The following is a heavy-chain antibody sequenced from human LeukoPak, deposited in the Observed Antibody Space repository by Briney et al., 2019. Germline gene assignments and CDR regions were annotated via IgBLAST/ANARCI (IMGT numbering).Heavy chain of an antibody. CDR2: ICHSGST. Sequence: PSETLSLTCTVSGYSISSGYYWGWIRPPPGKGLEWIGSICHSGSTYYNPSLKSRVTISVDTSKNQFSLKLSSVTAADTAVYYCARGVFWYDILTGYPYYFDYWGQGTLVTVSS. V-gene: IGHV4-38-2*02. D-gene: IGHD3-9*01. J-gene: IGHJ4*02. CDR1: GYSISSGYY. CDR3: ARGVFWYDILTGYPYYFDY.